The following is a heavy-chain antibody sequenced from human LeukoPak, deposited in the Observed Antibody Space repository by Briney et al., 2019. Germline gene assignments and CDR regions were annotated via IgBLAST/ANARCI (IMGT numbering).Heavy chain of an antibody. CDR3: AKDQEILVVPAAINY. CDR1: GGTFSSYA. CDR2: ISGSGGST. J-gene: IGHJ4*02. V-gene: IGHV3-23*01. Sequence: SCKASGGTFSSYAISWVRQAPGKGLEWVSSISGSGGSTHYADSVKGRFTISRDNSKNTLFLQMNSLRAEDTAVYYCAKDQEILVVPAAINYWGQGTLVTVSS. D-gene: IGHD2-2*02.